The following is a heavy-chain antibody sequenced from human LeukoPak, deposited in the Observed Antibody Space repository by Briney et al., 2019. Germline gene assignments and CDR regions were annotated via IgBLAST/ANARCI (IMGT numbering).Heavy chain of an antibody. CDR3: ARASRYYYDRSGSYTFYFDY. Sequence: SETLSLTCAVYGGSFSGYYWSWIRQPPGKGLEWIGEINHSGSTNYNPSLKSRVTISVDTSKNQFSLRLSSVTAADTAVYYCARASRYYYDRSGSYTFYFDYWGQGTLLTVSS. CDR1: GGSFSGYY. J-gene: IGHJ4*02. D-gene: IGHD3-22*01. V-gene: IGHV4-34*01. CDR2: INHSGST.